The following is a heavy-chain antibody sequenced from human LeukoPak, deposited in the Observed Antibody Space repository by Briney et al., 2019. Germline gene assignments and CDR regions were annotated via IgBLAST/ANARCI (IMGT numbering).Heavy chain of an antibody. CDR1: GYTFTGYY. CDR3: ARSITIFGVVSGY. CDR2: INPNSGGT. V-gene: IGHV1-2*02. Sequence: ASVKVSCKASGYTFTGYYMHWARQAPGQGLEWMGWINPNSGGTNYAQKFQGRVTMTRDTSISTAYMELSRLRSDDTAVYYCARSITIFGVVSGYWGQGTLVTVSS. D-gene: IGHD3-3*01. J-gene: IGHJ4*02.